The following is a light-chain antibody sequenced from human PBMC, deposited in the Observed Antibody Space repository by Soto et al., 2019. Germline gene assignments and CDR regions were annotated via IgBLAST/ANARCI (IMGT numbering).Light chain of an antibody. J-gene: IGLJ3*02. CDR2: EVL. Sequence: QSVLTQPPSASGSPGQPVSISCTGTSSDVGGYNRVSWYQHHPGKAPKLIIYEVLKRPSGVPDRFSGSKSGNTASLTVSGLQAEDEADYYCNSYAGNSWVFGGGTKLTVL. V-gene: IGLV2-8*01. CDR1: SSDVGGYNR. CDR3: NSYAGNSWV.